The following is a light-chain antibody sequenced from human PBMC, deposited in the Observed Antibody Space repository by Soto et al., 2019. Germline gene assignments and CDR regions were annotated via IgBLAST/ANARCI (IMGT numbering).Light chain of an antibody. CDR2: WAS. J-gene: IGKJ2*01. CDR1: QSVLYSSNNKSY. Sequence: DIVMTQFPDSLTVPLGERATINCKSSQSVLYSSNNKSYLAWYQHKPGQPPKVLIYWASTRESGVPDGFSGSGSGTDFTLTISSLQADDGAVYYCQQYYTTPYTFGHGTKLEIK. V-gene: IGKV4-1*01. CDR3: QQYYTTPYT.